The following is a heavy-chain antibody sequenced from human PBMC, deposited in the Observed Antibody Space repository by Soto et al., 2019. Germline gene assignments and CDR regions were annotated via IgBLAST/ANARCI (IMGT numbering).Heavy chain of an antibody. CDR2: ISGSGSTT. D-gene: IGHD3-10*01. CDR1: VFNFYA. Sequence: PGGSLRLSCAASVFNFYATSWVRQAPGKGLEWVASISGSGSTTYYADSVRGRFTISRDNSKNTMYLQMNSLRAEDTAVYYCAKDRTPTVLLWFGELAYWGLGTLVTVSS. V-gene: IGHV3-23*01. J-gene: IGHJ4*02. CDR3: AKDRTPTVLLWFGELAY.